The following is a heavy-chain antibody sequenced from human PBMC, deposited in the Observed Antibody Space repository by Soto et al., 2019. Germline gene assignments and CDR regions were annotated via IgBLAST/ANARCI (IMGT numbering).Heavy chain of an antibody. J-gene: IGHJ3*02. Sequence: EVQLLESGGGLVQPGGSLRLSCAASGFTFSSYVMNWVRQAPGKGLEWVSAISGSGGSAYYAYSVEGRFTFSRDNSKNTLHLLMNSLRVEDTAGYYFAKGGSNGRYYAFDIWGQGTMVTVSS. D-gene: IGHD3-16*01. CDR3: AKGGSNGRYYAFDI. V-gene: IGHV3-23*01. CDR2: ISGSGGSA. CDR1: GFTFSSYV.